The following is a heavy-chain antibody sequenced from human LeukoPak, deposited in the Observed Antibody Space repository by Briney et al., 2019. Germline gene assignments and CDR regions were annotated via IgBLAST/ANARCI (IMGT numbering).Heavy chain of an antibody. CDR1: GYRFTNYW. D-gene: IGHD3-22*01. V-gene: IGHV5-51*01. J-gene: IGHJ6*02. Sequence: GESLKISCKGSGYRFTNYWIGWVRQMPGKGLEWMGIIYPGDSDTRYSPSCQGQVTISADKSISTAYLQWSSLKASDTAIYYCARHSRSYYDSSAYVNYYCGMDVWGQGTTVTVSS. CDR3: ARHSRSYYDSSAYVNYYCGMDV. CDR2: IYPGDSDT.